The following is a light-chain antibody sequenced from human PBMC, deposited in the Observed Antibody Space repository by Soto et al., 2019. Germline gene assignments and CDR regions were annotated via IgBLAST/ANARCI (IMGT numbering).Light chain of an antibody. CDR2: DAS. V-gene: IGKV3-11*01. CDR1: QSVSSH. J-gene: IGKJ3*01. CDR3: QQRSNWPPEFT. Sequence: EIVLPQSPATLSLSPGERATLSCRASQSVSSHLTWYQQKPGKAPRLLIYDASNRSTGIPDRFSGSGSQTVSTLTISSLEPEDFAIYYCQQRSNWPPEFTFGPWTKVDIK.